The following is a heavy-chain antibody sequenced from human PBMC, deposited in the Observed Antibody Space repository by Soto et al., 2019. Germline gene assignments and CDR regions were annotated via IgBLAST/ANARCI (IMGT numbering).Heavy chain of an antibody. CDR3: ARDQLYYNDISGRPLNAFDV. CDR2: ISDSGGGT. CDR1: GFSYNMYA. D-gene: IGHD3-22*01. J-gene: IGHJ3*01. Sequence: PGGSLRLSCAASGFSYNMYAMSWVRQAPGKGLEWVSGISDSGGGTYYADSVKGRFTISRDNAKNSLYLQMNSLRAEDTAVYYCARDQLYYNDISGRPLNAFDVWGQGTMVTVSS. V-gene: IGHV3-23*01.